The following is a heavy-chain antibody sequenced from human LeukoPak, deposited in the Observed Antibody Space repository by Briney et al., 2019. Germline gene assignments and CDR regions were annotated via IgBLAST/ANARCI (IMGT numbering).Heavy chain of an antibody. D-gene: IGHD6-19*01. CDR3: ARETGAVAQYYFDY. J-gene: IGHJ4*02. CDR1: GFTFSSYA. V-gene: IGHV3-30*04. CDR2: ISYDGSNK. Sequence: GGSLRLSCAASGFTFSSYAMHWVRQAPGKGLEWVAVISYDGSNKYYADSVKGRFTISRDNSKNTLYLQMNSLRAEDTAVYYCARETGAVAQYYFDYWGQGTLVTVSS.